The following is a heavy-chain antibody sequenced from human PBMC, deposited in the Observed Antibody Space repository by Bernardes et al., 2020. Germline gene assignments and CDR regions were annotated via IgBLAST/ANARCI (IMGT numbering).Heavy chain of an antibody. CDR1: GGSISSYY. Sequence: SETLSLTCTVSGGSISSYYWSWIRQPPGKGLEWIGYIYYSGSTNYNPSLKSRVTISVDTSKNQFSLKLSSVTAADTAVYYCARDGYYDFWSGSRSYWNFDRWGRGTLGTVSS. CDR2: IYYSGST. V-gene: IGHV4-59*01. CDR3: ARDGYYDFWSGSRSYWNFDR. J-gene: IGHJ2*01. D-gene: IGHD3-3*01.